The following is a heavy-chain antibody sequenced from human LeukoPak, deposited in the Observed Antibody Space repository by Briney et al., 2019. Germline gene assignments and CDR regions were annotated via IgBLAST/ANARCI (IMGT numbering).Heavy chain of an antibody. CDR2: NNPSGGST. Sequence: ASVKVSCKASGYTFTSYYMHWVRQAPGQGLEWMGINNPSGGSTSYAQKFQGRVTMTRDTSTSTVYMELSSLRSEDTAVYYCARAGMVRGTSGSVYGMDVWGKGTTVTVSS. J-gene: IGHJ6*04. V-gene: IGHV1-46*01. D-gene: IGHD3-10*01. CDR1: GYTFTSYY. CDR3: ARAGMVRGTSGSVYGMDV.